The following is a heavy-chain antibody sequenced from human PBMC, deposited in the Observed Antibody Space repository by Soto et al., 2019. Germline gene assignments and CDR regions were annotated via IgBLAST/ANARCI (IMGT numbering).Heavy chain of an antibody. Sequence: EVQLVESGGDLVQPGGSLRLSCAASGIIFTNYWMHWVRQAPGKGLVWVSRIDNDGSGTSYADSVKGRFTISRDNAKNTVYLQMNSLRAEDTAVYYCTTGFEYWGQGTLVTVSS. CDR1: GIIFTNYW. J-gene: IGHJ4*02. V-gene: IGHV3-74*01. CDR3: TTGFEY. CDR2: IDNDGSGT.